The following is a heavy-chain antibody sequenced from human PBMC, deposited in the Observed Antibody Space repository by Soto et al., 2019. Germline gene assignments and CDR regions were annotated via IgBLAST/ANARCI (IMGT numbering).Heavy chain of an antibody. CDR1: GGSIISGGYS. Sequence: QLQLQESGSGLVKPSQTLSLTCAVSGGSIISGGYSWSWIRQPPGKGLEWIGYIYHSVSTYYNQSLKSRVTISVDRYKTQFSLKLRSVTAEDTAAYYCARAGGLGAVAADYWGQGTLATVSS. D-gene: IGHD6-19*01. V-gene: IGHV4-30-2*01. CDR2: IYHSVST. CDR3: ARAGGLGAVAADY. J-gene: IGHJ4*02.